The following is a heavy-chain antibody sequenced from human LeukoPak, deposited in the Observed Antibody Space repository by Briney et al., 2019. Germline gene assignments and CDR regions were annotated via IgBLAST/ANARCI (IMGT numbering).Heavy chain of an antibody. Sequence: PGGSLRLSCAASGIPFSNYTLTWVRQAPGKGLVWVSSISGSSRYIHYSDSVRGRFSISRDNAKNSVYLQMDSLTADDTAVYYCARVNSALVVSSEGSWAGSLGFDHWGQVILGIVSS. J-gene: IGHJ4*02. CDR1: GIPFSNYT. CDR3: ARVNSALVVSSEGSWAGSLGFDH. V-gene: IGHV3-21*06. D-gene: IGHD3-22*01. CDR2: ISGSSRYI.